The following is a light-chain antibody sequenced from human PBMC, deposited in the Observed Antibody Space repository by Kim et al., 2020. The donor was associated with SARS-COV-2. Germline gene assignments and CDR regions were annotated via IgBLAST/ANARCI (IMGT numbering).Light chain of an antibody. CDR3: RSYTSSTTLL. Sequence: GQSITITCTRTSRDVDGYIYVSWYQQHPFKAPNLMLYDVNSRPSGFSTRFSGSKAGNTTSLTISGLQAEDEADYYCRSYTSSTTLLFGTGTKVTVL. CDR2: DVN. V-gene: IGLV2-14*04. J-gene: IGLJ1*01. CDR1: SRDVDGYIY.